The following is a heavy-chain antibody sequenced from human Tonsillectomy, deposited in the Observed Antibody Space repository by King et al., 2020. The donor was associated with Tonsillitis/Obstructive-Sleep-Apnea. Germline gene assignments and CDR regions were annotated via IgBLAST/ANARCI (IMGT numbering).Heavy chain of an antibody. V-gene: IGHV3-23*04. CDR2: ISGSGGST. J-gene: IGHJ3*02. D-gene: IGHD6-13*01. Sequence: VQLVESGGGLVQPGGSLRLSCAVSEFTFSSYAMSWVRQAPGKGLEWVSAISGSGGSTYYTDSVKGRFTISRDNSKNTLYLQMNSLRVEDTAVSYCAKGRGEQLVYAFDIWGQGTVVTVSS. CDR3: AKGRGEQLVYAFDI. CDR1: EFTFSSYA.